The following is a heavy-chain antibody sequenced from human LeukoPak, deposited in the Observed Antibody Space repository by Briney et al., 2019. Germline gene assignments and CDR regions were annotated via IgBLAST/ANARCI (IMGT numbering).Heavy chain of an antibody. CDR1: GYTFTSYG. J-gene: IGHJ5*02. D-gene: IGHD3-22*01. V-gene: IGHV1-18*01. CDR2: ISAYNGNT. CDR3: ARWGLRRGYYDSSGTYGFDP. Sequence: VASVKVSCKASGYTFTSYGISWVQQAPGQGLEWMGWISAYNGNTNYAQKLQGRVTMTTDTSTSTAYMELRSLRSDDTAVYYRARWGLRRGYYDSSGTYGFDPWGQGTLVTVSS.